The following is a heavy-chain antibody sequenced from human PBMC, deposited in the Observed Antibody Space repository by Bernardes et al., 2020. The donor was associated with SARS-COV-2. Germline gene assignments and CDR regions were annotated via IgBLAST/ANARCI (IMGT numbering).Heavy chain of an antibody. CDR3: ASRELGYYDFWKGYPPPYFDY. CDR1: GGTISSSSYY. Sequence: WETLSLTCTVSGGTISSSSYYWGRLRQPPGKGLEWIVSIYYSGSTYYNPSLKSRVTITVDTSKNQFLLKLSSVTAADTVVYYCASRELGYYDFWKGYPPPYFDYWGQGTLVTVSS. J-gene: IGHJ4*02. V-gene: IGHV4-39*06. D-gene: IGHD3-3*01. CDR2: IYYSGST.